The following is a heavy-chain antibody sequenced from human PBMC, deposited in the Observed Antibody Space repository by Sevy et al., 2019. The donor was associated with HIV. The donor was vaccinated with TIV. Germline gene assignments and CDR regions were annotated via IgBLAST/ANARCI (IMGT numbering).Heavy chain of an antibody. V-gene: IGHV3-48*02. J-gene: IGHJ4*02. Sequence: GGSLRLSCAASGFTISRYSMNWVRQAPGKGLEWVSYISSSSSTIYYADSVKGRFTISRDNAKNSLYLQMNSLRDEDTAVYYCARDQWDMASYYFDYWGQGTLVTVSS. D-gene: IGHD2-15*01. CDR3: ARDQWDMASYYFDY. CDR1: GFTISRYS. CDR2: ISSSSSTI.